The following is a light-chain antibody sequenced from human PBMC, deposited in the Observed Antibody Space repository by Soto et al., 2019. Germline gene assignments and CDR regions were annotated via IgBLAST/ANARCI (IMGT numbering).Light chain of an antibody. CDR3: CSYADSSTSVV. V-gene: IGLV2-23*01. Sequence: QSALTQPASVSGSPGQSITISCTGTSSDVGSYNLVSWYQQHPGKAPKLMIYEGSKRPSGVSNRFSGSKSGNTASLTISGLQVEDEADYYCCSYADSSTSVVFGGGTKLTVL. CDR1: SSDVGSYNL. CDR2: EGS. J-gene: IGLJ2*01.